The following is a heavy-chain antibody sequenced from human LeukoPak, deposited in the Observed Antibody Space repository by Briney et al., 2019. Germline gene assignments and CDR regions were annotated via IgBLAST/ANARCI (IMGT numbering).Heavy chain of an antibody. Sequence: GGSLRLSCTASGFTFSDYLMSWFRQAPGKGLEWIGFISGGTTEYAASVKGRFTISRDDSTSIAYLQMNSLTTEDTAVYYCSRGSGWLSVYWGQGTLVTVYS. CDR1: GFTFSDYL. J-gene: IGHJ4*02. D-gene: IGHD6-19*01. V-gene: IGHV3-49*03. CDR3: SRGSGWLSVY. CDR2: ISGGTT.